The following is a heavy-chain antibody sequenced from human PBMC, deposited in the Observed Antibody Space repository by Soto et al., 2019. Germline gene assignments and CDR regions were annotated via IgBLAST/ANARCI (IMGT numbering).Heavy chain of an antibody. D-gene: IGHD2-15*01. CDR2: ISGSGGST. J-gene: IGHJ5*02. Sequence: PGGSLRLSCAASGFTFSSYAMSWVPRAPGKGLEWVSAISGSGGSTYYADSVKGRFTISRDNSKNTLYLQMNSLRAEDTAVYYCAKVCIVGYNWFDPWGQGTLVTVSS. CDR1: GFTFSSYA. V-gene: IGHV3-23*01. CDR3: AKVCIVGYNWFDP.